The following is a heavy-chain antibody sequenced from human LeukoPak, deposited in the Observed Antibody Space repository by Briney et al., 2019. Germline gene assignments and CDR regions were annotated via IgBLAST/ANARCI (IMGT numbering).Heavy chain of an antibody. CDR2: ISSSSSYI. Sequence: NAGGSLRLSCAASGFTFSSYSMNWVRQAPGKGLEWVSSISSSSSYIYYADSVKGRFTISRDNAKNSLYLQMNSLRAEDTAVYYCARGRMYSSSWYNYWGQGTLVTVSS. J-gene: IGHJ4*02. CDR1: GFTFSSYS. D-gene: IGHD6-13*01. V-gene: IGHV3-21*01. CDR3: ARGRMYSSSWYNY.